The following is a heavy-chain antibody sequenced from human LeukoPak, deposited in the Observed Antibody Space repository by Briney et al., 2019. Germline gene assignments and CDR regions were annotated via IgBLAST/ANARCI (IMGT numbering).Heavy chain of an antibody. Sequence: PSETLSLTCTVSGGSISSGSYYWSWIRQPAGKGLEWIGRIYTSGSTNYNPSLKSRVTISVDTSKNQFSLKLSSVTAADTAVYYCARESIYDSSGYLFDYWGQGTLVTVSS. CDR2: IYTSGST. V-gene: IGHV4-61*02. J-gene: IGHJ4*02. CDR3: ARESIYDSSGYLFDY. CDR1: GGSISSGSYY. D-gene: IGHD3-22*01.